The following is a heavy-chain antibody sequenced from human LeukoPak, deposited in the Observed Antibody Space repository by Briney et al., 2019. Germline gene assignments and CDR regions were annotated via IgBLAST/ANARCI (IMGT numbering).Heavy chain of an antibody. Sequence: GGSLRLSCAASGFTFSDYYMSWIRQAPEKGLEWVSYISSSGSTIYYADSVKGRFTISRDNAKNSLYLQMNSLRAEDTAVYYCAREITDILTGYPGAFDYWGQGTLVTVSS. CDR1: GFTFSDYY. D-gene: IGHD3-9*01. V-gene: IGHV3-11*01. CDR3: AREITDILTGYPGAFDY. CDR2: ISSSGSTI. J-gene: IGHJ4*02.